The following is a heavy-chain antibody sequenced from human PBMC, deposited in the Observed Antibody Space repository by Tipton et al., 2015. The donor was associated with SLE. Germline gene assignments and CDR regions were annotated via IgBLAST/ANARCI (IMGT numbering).Heavy chain of an antibody. D-gene: IGHD4-17*01. CDR2: ISRSGSTI. CDR1: GFTFSSYE. CDR3: AKVGDFDDYAEPSGAFDY. V-gene: IGHV3-48*03. J-gene: IGHJ4*02. Sequence: SLRLSCAASGFTFSSYEMNWVRQAPGKGLEWVSYISRSGSTIYYADSVKGRFTISRDSAKNSLYLQMNSLRAEDTAVYYCAKVGDFDDYAEPSGAFDYWGQGALVTVSS.